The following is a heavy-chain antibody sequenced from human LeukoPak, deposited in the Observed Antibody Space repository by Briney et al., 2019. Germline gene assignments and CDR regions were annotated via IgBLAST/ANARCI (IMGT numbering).Heavy chain of an antibody. D-gene: IGHD3-10*01. J-gene: IGHJ4*02. Sequence: GASVKVSCEASGGTFSSYAISWVRQAPGQGLEWMGWISAYNGNTNYAQKLQGRVTMTTDTSTSTAYMELRSLRSDDTAVYYCARDRLITMVRGVFDYWGQGTLVTVSS. CDR2: ISAYNGNT. CDR3: ARDRLITMVRGVFDY. V-gene: IGHV1-18*01. CDR1: GGTFSSYA.